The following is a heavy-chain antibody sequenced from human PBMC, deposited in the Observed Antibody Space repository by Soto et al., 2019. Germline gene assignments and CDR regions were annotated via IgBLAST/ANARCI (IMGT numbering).Heavy chain of an antibody. CDR3: ATRNFDPDAYYGSGSYYYYFDY. CDR1: GGTFSSYA. CDR2: FDPEDGET. J-gene: IGHJ4*02. Sequence: ASVKVSCKASGGTFSSYAISWVRQAPGQGLEWMGGFDPEDGETIYAQKFQGRVTMTEDTSTDTAYMELSSLRSEDTAVYYCATRNFDPDAYYGSGSYYYYFDYWGQGTLVTVSS. D-gene: IGHD3-10*01. V-gene: IGHV1-24*01.